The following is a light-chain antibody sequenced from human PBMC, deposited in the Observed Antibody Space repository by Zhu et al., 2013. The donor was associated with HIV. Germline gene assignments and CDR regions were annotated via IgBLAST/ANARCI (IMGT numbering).Light chain of an antibody. V-gene: IGKV3-20*01. Sequence: DIVLTQSPGTLSLSPGDRATLSCRASQGVAIDSLAWYQQKPGQAPRLLIYGASSRASGIPDRFSGSGSGTDFTLSISRLESEDFAVYYCQQYGSSPRTFGQGTKVEIK. CDR2: GAS. J-gene: IGKJ1*01. CDR3: QQYGSSPRT. CDR1: QGVAIDS.